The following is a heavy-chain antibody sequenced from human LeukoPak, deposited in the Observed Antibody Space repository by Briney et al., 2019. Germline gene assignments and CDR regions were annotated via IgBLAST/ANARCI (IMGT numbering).Heavy chain of an antibody. Sequence: KPSQTLSLPCTVSVGSISSGDYYWSWIRQPPGKGLEWIGYIYYSGSTYYNPSLKSRVTISVDTSKNQFSLKLSSVTAADTAVYYCAREKRTGYYDSSGYPHGFDYWGQGTLVTVSS. V-gene: IGHV4-30-4*08. CDR1: VGSISSGDYY. J-gene: IGHJ4*02. D-gene: IGHD3-22*01. CDR3: AREKRTGYYDSSGYPHGFDY. CDR2: IYYSGST.